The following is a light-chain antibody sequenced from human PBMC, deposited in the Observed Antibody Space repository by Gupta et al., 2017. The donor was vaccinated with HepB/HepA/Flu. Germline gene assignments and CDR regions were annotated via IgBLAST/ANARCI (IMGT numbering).Light chain of an antibody. CDR3: QQFHNLPRT. CDR2: DAS. J-gene: IGKJ4*02. Sequence: DIQMTQSPSSLSAFVGDRVTITCQASQDIDNYLNWYHQKPGKAPKLLLYDASKLQTGVPSRFSGSGSGTDLSLTISRLQPEDIGTYYCQQFHNLPRTFGGGTKVEI. CDR1: QDIDNY. V-gene: IGKV1-33*01.